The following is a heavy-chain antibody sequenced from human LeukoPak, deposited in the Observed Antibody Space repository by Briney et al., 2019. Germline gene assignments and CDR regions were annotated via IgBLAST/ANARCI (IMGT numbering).Heavy chain of an antibody. CDR1: GFPFTAAW. CDR2: IKSKGGGETT. V-gene: IGHV3-15*01. J-gene: IGHJ4*02. CDR3: TTRGYYYGSGDDYFDY. D-gene: IGHD3-10*01. Sequence: PGGSLRLSCAASGFPFTAAWMSWVRQAPGKGLEWVGRIKSKGGGETTEYAAPVRGRFTISRDDSKNTLYLQMNSLKTEDTAVYYCTTRGYYYGSGDDYFDYWGQGTLVTVSS.